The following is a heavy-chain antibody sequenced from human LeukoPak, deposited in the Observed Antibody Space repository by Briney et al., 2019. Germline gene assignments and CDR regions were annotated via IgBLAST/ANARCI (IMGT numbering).Heavy chain of an antibody. V-gene: IGHV5-51*01. D-gene: IGHD6-6*01. J-gene: IGHJ4*02. CDR2: IYPGDSNT. CDR3: ARHGAIAARGIDY. Sequence: GESLKISCKGSGYSFANSWIGWVRQMLGKGLEWMGIIYPGDSNTRYSPSFQGQVTISADKSTTTAYLQWSRLEASDTAMYYCARHGAIAARGIDYWGQGTLVTVSS. CDR1: GYSFANSW.